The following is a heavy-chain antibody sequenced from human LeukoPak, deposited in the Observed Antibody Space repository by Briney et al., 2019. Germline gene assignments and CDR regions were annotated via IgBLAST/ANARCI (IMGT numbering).Heavy chain of an antibody. J-gene: IGHJ5*01. CDR2: INHSGRT. V-gene: IGHV4-34*01. Sequence: SETLSLTCAVYGGSFSGYYWSWIRQPPGKGLEWIGEINHSGRTNYNPSLKSRVTMPVDTSKNHFSLKLSSVTAADTAVYYCARGGSGLLWFDYWGQGNLVTVSS. CDR1: GGSFSGYY. CDR3: ARGGSGLLWFDY. D-gene: IGHD3-10*01.